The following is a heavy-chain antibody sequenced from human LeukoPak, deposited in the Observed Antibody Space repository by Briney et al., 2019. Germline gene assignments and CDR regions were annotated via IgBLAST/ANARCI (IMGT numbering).Heavy chain of an antibody. CDR1: GFTFSSYA. V-gene: IGHV3-30-3*01. CDR2: ISYDGGNK. D-gene: IGHD3-22*01. CDR3: ARGVVVVITGSAFDI. Sequence: GGSLRLSCAASGFTFSSYAMHWVRQAPGKGLEGVAIISYDGGNKDYADSVKGRFTIYRDNSKNTLYLEMNSLRGEDTGVYYCARGVVVVITGSAFDIWGQGTMVTVSS. J-gene: IGHJ3*02.